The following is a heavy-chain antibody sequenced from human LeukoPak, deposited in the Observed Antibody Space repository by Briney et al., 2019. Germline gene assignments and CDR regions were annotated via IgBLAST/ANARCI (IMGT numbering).Heavy chain of an antibody. V-gene: IGHV4-59*01. CDR3: ARDAEMATITGAFDI. CDR2: IYYSGST. D-gene: IGHD5-24*01. J-gene: IGHJ3*02. Sequence: SETLSLTCAVYGGSFSGYYWSWIRQPPGKGLEWIGYIYYSGSTNYNPSLKSRVTISVDTSKNQFSLKLSSVTAADTAVYYCARDAEMATITGAFDIWGQGTMVTVSS. CDR1: GGSFSGYY.